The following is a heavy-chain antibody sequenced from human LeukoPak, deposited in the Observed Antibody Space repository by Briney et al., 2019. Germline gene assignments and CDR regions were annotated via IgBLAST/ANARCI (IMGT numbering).Heavy chain of an antibody. J-gene: IGHJ4*02. CDR3: ARVFPAEDYFDY. CDR2: INHSGST. Sequence: SPSETLSLTCAVYDGSFSGYYCSWIRQPPGKGLEWIGEINHSGSTNYNPSLKSRVTISVDTSKNQFSLKLSSVTAADTAVYYCARVFPAEDYFDYWGQGTLVTVSS. D-gene: IGHD2-2*01. CDR1: DGSFSGYY. V-gene: IGHV4-34*01.